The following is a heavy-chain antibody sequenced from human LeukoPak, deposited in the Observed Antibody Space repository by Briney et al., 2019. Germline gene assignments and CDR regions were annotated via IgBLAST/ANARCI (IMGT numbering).Heavy chain of an antibody. Sequence: ASVKVSCTASGYTFTGYYMHWVRQAPGQGLEWMGWINPNSGGTNYAQKFQGWVTMTRDTSISTAYMELSRLRSDDTAVYYCARDGAPGQWLPYYYYGMDVWGQGTTVTVSS. J-gene: IGHJ6*02. V-gene: IGHV1-2*04. CDR1: GYTFTGYY. D-gene: IGHD6-19*01. CDR3: ARDGAPGQWLPYYYYGMDV. CDR2: INPNSGGT.